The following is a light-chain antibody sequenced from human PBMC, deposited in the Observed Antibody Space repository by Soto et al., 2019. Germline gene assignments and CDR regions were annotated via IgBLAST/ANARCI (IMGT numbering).Light chain of an antibody. CDR1: QSVSSNN. V-gene: IGKV3-20*01. Sequence: EIVLTQSPGTLSLSPGERATLSCRASQSVSSNNLAWYQQRPGQAPRVVIYGASTRATGIPERFSGSGSGTDFTLTISRLEPEYFAVYYCQQYGRSPFTFGPWTKVDIK. CDR2: GAS. J-gene: IGKJ3*01. CDR3: QQYGRSPFT.